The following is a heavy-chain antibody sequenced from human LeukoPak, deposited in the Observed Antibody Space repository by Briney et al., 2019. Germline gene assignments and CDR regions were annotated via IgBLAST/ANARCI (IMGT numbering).Heavy chain of an antibody. V-gene: IGHV3-21*01. Sequence: GGSLRLSCAASGFTFSSYSMNWVRQAPGKGLEWVSSISSSSSYIYYADSVKGRFTISRDNAKNSLYLQMNSLRAEDTAVYYCARDRLVRYYGSGSYYSKQTGYDYWGQGTLVTVSS. CDR1: GFTFSSYS. J-gene: IGHJ4*02. CDR2: ISSSSSYI. CDR3: ARDRLVRYYGSGSYYSKQTGYDY. D-gene: IGHD3-10*01.